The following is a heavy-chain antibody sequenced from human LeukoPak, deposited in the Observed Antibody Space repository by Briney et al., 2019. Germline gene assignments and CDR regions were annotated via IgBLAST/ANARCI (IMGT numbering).Heavy chain of an antibody. V-gene: IGHV4-31*03. CDR2: IYYSGRN. J-gene: IGHJ4*02. CDR1: LGSISSGGYY. CDR3: ERSAWSDTSGWDDY. D-gene: IGHD6-19*01. Sequence: SETLSLTCTVSLGSISSGGYYWSWTRQHPGKGLEWIGYIYYSGRNYYNPSLKSRVTISVDTTKNQFSLKLSSVTAADTAVYYCERSAWSDTSGWDDYWGQGTLVTVSS.